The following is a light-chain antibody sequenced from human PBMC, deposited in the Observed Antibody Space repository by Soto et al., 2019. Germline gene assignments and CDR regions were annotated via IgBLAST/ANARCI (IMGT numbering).Light chain of an antibody. V-gene: IGLV1-40*01. Sequence: QSVLTQPPSMSGAPGQRVTISCTGSSSNIGARYDVHWYQQLPGTAPKLLIYGNSNRPSGVPDRFSGSKSGSSASPAITGLQAEDEADYYYQSYDSSLSAQVFGTGTKVTVL. CDR1: SSNIGARYD. CDR3: QSYDSSLSAQV. CDR2: GNS. J-gene: IGLJ1*01.